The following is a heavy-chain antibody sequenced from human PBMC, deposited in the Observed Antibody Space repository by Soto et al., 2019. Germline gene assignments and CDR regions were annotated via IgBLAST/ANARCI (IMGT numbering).Heavy chain of an antibody. CDR1: GGTFSSYA. CDR2: IIPIFGTA. CDR3: ASRIYYDSSGYYWAFDY. J-gene: IGHJ4*02. V-gene: IGHV1-69*01. Sequence: QVQLVQSGAEVKKPGSSVKVSCKASGGTFSSYAISWVRQAPGQGLEWMGGIIPIFGTANYAQKFQGRVTITADESTSTAYMALSSLRSEDTAVYYCASRIYYDSSGYYWAFDYWGQGPLVTVSS. D-gene: IGHD3-22*01.